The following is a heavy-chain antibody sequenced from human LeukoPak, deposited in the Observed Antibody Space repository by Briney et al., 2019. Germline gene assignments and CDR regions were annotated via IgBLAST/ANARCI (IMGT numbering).Heavy chain of an antibody. V-gene: IGHV1-18*01. CDR1: GYTFTSYG. J-gene: IGHJ6*02. D-gene: IGHD3-9*01. CDR2: ISAYNGNT. Sequence: ASVTVSCKASGYTFTSYGISWVRQAPGQGLEWMGLISAYNGNTNYAQKLQGRVTMTTDTSTSTAYMELRSLRSDDTAVYYCARDHLRYFDWPPRGLGYYYYGMDVWGQGTTVTVSS. CDR3: ARDHLRYFDWPPRGLGYYYYGMDV.